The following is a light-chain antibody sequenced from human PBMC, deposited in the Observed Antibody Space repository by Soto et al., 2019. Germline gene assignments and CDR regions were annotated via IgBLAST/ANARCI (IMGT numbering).Light chain of an antibody. V-gene: IGKV1-9*01. Sequence: MQLTQSPSSLSASVGDRVTITCRASQGISSYLACSQQKPGKAPKLLLYAASTVQSVLPSSFSGSGSGTDFTLTISSLQPEDFATYYSQQLNSYPFTFGQGTRLEIK. CDR2: AAS. CDR1: QGISSY. J-gene: IGKJ5*01. CDR3: QQLNSYPFT.